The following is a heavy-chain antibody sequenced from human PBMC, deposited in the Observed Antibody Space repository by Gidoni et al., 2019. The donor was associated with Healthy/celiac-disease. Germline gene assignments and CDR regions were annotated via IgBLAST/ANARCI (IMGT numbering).Heavy chain of an antibody. Sequence: QVQLQQWGAGLLKPSETLSLTCAVYGGSFSGYYGSWIRQPPGKGLEWIGEINHSGSTNYNPSLKSRVTISVDTSKNQFSLKLSSVTAADTAVYYCARGIRSSRPTDYWGQGTLVTVSS. D-gene: IGHD6-13*01. J-gene: IGHJ4*02. CDR1: GGSFSGYY. V-gene: IGHV4-34*01. CDR2: INHSGST. CDR3: ARGIRSSRPTDY.